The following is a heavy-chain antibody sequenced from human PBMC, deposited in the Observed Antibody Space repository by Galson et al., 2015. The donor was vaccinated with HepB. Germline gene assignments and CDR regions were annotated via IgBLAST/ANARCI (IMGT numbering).Heavy chain of an antibody. CDR3: ARSTGDYPLSYYGMDV. Sequence: SLRLSCAASGFTFSGYSMNWVRQAPGKGLEWVSSISSSSGYIYYADSVKGRFTISRDNAKNSLYLQMNSLRAEDTAVYYCARSTGDYPLSYYGMDVWGQGTTVIVSS. CDR2: ISSSSGYI. CDR1: GFTFSGYS. D-gene: IGHD4-17*01. V-gene: IGHV3-21*01. J-gene: IGHJ6*02.